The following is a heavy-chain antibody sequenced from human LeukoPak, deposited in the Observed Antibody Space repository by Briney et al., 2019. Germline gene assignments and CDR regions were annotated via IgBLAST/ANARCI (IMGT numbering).Heavy chain of an antibody. V-gene: IGHV3-23*01. CDR1: GFTFSSYA. CDR2: IGGTGVRT. Sequence: GGSLRLSCASSGFTFSSYAMSWVRQAPGKGLEWVSTIGGTGVRTYYADSVKGRFTISRDNSKNTLYLQINSLRAEDAAVYFCAKDRLGGPYFFHYWGQGTLVTVSS. CDR3: AKDRLGGPYFFHY. J-gene: IGHJ4*02. D-gene: IGHD3-16*01.